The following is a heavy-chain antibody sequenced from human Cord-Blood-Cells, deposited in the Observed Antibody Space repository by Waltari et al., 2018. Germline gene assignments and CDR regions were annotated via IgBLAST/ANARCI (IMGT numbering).Heavy chain of an antibody. D-gene: IGHD3-10*01. V-gene: IGHV3-23*01. CDR1: GFTLSSYA. CDR2: ISGSGGST. CDR3: AKGRRGYYYYYMDV. Sequence: EVQLLESGGGLVQPGGSLRLSCAASGFTLSSYAMSWVRQAPGKGLEWVSAISGSGGSTYYADSVKGRFTISRDNSKNTLYLQMNSLRAEDTAVYYCAKGRRGYYYYYMDVWGKGTTVTVSS. J-gene: IGHJ6*03.